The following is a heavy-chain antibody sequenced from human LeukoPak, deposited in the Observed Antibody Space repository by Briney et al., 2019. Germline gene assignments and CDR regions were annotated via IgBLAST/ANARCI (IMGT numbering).Heavy chain of an antibody. CDR2: IY. D-gene: IGHD6-19*01. J-gene: IGHJ4*02. CDR3: ARRASGWYVDY. Sequence: GESLKISCKGSGYSFTSYWIGWVPQMPGKGLEWMGIIYSPSFQGQVTISADKSISTAYLQWSSLKASDTAMYYCARRASGWYVDYWGQGTLVTVSS. CDR1: GYSFTSYW. V-gene: IGHV5-51*01.